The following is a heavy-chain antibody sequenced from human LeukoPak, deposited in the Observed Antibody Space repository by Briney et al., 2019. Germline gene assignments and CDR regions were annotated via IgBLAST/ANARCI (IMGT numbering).Heavy chain of an antibody. CDR2: INHSGST. CDR3: ARDMSSGWSTYSDY. Sequence: SETLSLTCAVYGGSFSGYYWSWIRQPPGKGLEWIGEINHSGSTNYNPSLKSRVTISVDTSKNQFSLKLSSVTAADTAVYYCARDMSSGWSTYSDYWGQGTLVTVSS. CDR1: GGSFSGYY. D-gene: IGHD6-19*01. J-gene: IGHJ4*02. V-gene: IGHV4-34*01.